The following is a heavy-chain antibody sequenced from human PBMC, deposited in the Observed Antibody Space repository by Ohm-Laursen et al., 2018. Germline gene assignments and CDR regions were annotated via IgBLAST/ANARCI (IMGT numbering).Heavy chain of an antibody. CDR1: GFTFSSYS. D-gene: IGHD5-18*01. J-gene: IGHJ4*02. Sequence: SLRLSCAASGFTFSSYSMNWVRQAPGKGLEWVSSIISSSSYIYYADSVKGRFTISRDNAKNSLYLQMNSLRAEDTAVYYCAREYSYGYEFDYWGQGTLVTVSS. V-gene: IGHV3-21*01. CDR2: IISSSSYI. CDR3: AREYSYGYEFDY.